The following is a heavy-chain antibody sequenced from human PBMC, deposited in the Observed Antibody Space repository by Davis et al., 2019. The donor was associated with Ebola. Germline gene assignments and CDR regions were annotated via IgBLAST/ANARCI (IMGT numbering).Heavy chain of an antibody. J-gene: IGHJ3*02. V-gene: IGHV5-51*01. CDR3: ARPNLWFREFDAFDI. CDR1: GYSFTSYW. Sequence: GESLKISCKGSGYSFTSYWIGWVRQMPGKGLEWMGIIYPGDSDTRYSPSFQGQVTISADKSISTAYLQWSSLKASDTAMYYCARPNLWFREFDAFDIWGQGTTVTVSS. CDR2: IYPGDSDT. D-gene: IGHD3-10*01.